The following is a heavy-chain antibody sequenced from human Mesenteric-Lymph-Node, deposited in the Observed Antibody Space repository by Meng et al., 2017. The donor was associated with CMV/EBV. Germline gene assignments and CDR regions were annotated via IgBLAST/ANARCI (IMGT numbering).Heavy chain of an antibody. CDR2: INTDGSTT. D-gene: IGHD3-10*01. J-gene: IGHJ4*02. CDR3: TRDLGGRGAY. CDR1: GFTFSNYW. V-gene: IGHV3-74*01. Sequence: LSCAASGFTFSNYWMHWVRQAPGKGLVWVSRINTDGSTTNYADSVKGRFTISRDNVKNTLYLQMNSLRAEDTAVYYCTRDLGGRGAYWGQGILVTVSS.